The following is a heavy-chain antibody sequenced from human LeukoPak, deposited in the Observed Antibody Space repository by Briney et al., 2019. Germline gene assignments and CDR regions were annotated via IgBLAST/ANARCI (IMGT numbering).Heavy chain of an antibody. V-gene: IGHV4-34*01. CDR3: ARAHSYSSGWYA. D-gene: IGHD6-19*01. Sequence: SETLSLTCAVYGGSFSGYYWSWIRQPPGKGLEWIGEINHSGSTNYNPSLKSRVTISVDTSKNQFSLKLSSVTAADTAVYYRARAHSYSSGWYAWGQGTLVTVSS. CDR1: GGSFSGYY. CDR2: INHSGST. J-gene: IGHJ4*02.